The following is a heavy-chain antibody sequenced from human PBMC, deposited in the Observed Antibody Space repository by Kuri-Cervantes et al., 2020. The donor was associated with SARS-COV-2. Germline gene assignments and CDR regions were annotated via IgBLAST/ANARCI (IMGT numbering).Heavy chain of an antibody. J-gene: IGHJ6*02. Sequence: GGSLRLSCAASGFTFSSFALSWVRQAPGKGLEWVSSISGSGATTFFADSVKGRFTISRDNAKNTLYLQMNSLRAEDTAVYYCARGGYYSYYYYGMDVWGQGTTVTVSS. CDR2: ISGSGATT. CDR3: ARGGYYSYYYYGMDV. D-gene: IGHD3-22*01. V-gene: IGHV3-23*01. CDR1: GFTFSSFA.